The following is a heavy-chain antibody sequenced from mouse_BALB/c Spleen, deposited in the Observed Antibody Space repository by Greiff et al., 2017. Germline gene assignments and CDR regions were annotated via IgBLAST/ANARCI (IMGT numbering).Heavy chain of an antibody. D-gene: IGHD2-10*02. CDR1: GFTFTDYY. V-gene: IGHV7-3*02. J-gene: IGHJ4*01. CDR3: ARDKRYGNYLYAMDY. Sequence: EVQLVESGGGLVQPGGSLRLSCATSGFTFTDYYMSWVRQPPGKALEWLGFIRNKANGYTTEYSASVKGRFTISRDNSQSILYLQMNTLRAEDSATYYCARDKRYGNYLYAMDYWGQGTSVTVSS. CDR2: IRNKANGYTT.